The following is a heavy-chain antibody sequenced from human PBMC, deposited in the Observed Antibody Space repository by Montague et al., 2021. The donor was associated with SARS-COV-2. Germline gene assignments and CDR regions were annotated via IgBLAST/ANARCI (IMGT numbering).Heavy chain of an antibody. CDR1: GFSLSTSGVG. CDR2: IYWDDDK. CDR3: AHRRPLYYYDSSLSTFDY. D-gene: IGHD3-22*01. Sequence: PALVKPTQTLTLTCTFSGFSLSTSGVGVGWIRQPPGEALEWLALIYWDDDKRYSPSLKSRLTITKDTSENQVVLTMTNMDPVDTATYYCAHRRPLYYYDSSLSTFDYWGQGTLVTVSS. V-gene: IGHV2-5*02. J-gene: IGHJ4*02.